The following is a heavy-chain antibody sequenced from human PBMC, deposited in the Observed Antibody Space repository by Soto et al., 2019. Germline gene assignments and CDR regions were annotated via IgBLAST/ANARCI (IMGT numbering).Heavy chain of an antibody. CDR2: ITPLFGIP. CDR1: GGTSRSLS. D-gene: IGHD2-15*01. Sequence: QVQLVQSGAEVKKPGSSVKVSCKASGGTSRSLSITWVRQAPGQGLEWMGGITPLFGIPNYPQKFQGRLTITADKSTGTDYVELSSLSSEATAVYYCARDTHSAGGWFDTWGRGTLVTFSS. CDR3: ARDTHSAGGWFDT. J-gene: IGHJ5*02. V-gene: IGHV1-69*17.